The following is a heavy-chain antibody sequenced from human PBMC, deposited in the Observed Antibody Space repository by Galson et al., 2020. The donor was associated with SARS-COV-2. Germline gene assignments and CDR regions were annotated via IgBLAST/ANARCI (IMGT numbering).Heavy chain of an antibody. V-gene: IGHV3-74*01. D-gene: IGHD3-22*01. Sequence: GSLRLSGSASGVSFRDYWIHWVRQAPGKGPVWVSRINTYGNSTNYADSVRGRFTVSRDNDKNMLYLQMNSLRAEDTAVYYCVRHSSGDYWGQGTLVTISS. CDR3: VRHSSGDY. CDR1: GVSFRDYW. CDR2: INTYGNST. J-gene: IGHJ4*02.